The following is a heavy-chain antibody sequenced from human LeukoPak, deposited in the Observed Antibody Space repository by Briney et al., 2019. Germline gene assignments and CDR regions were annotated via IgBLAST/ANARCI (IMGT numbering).Heavy chain of an antibody. J-gene: IGHJ4*02. D-gene: IGHD2-15*01. Sequence: PGGSLRLSCAASGFTFSSYAMSWVRQAPGKGLEWVSAVCGSGGSTYYADSVKGRFTISRDNSENMLYLQMNSLRAEDTAVYYCAKGSGGSCFSPLDYWGRRTLVTVSS. V-gene: IGHV3-23*01. CDR2: VCGSGGST. CDR1: GFTFSSYA. CDR3: AKGSGGSCFSPLDY.